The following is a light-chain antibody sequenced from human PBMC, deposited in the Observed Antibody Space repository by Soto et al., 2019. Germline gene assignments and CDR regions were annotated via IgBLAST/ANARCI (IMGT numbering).Light chain of an antibody. CDR1: SSDVGGYNY. J-gene: IGLJ2*01. CDR3: SSYTSSSIVV. V-gene: IGLV2-14*01. Sequence: QSALTQPASVSGSPGQSITISCTGTSSDVGGYNYVSWYQQHPGKAPKFMIYEVSNRPSGVSSRFSGSKSGNTASLTISGLQAEDEADYYCSSYTSSSIVVFGGGTQLTVL. CDR2: EVS.